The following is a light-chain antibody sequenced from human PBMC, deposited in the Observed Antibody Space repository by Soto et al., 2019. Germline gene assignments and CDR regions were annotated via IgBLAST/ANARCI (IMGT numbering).Light chain of an antibody. V-gene: IGKV1-8*01. J-gene: IGKJ1*01. Sequence: AIRMTQSPSSFSASTGDRVTITCRASQGISSYLAWYQQKPGKAPKVLIYAASTLQGGVPSRFSGSGSGTDFTLTISSLQPDDFATYYCQHYNSYSEAFGQGTKVDIK. CDR1: QGISSY. CDR3: QHYNSYSEA. CDR2: AAS.